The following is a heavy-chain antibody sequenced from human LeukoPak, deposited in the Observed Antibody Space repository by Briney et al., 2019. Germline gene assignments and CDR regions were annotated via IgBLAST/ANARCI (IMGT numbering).Heavy chain of an antibody. D-gene: IGHD6-19*01. J-gene: IGHJ3*02. CDR1: GYTFTSYG. V-gene: IGHV1-18*01. CDR2: ISAYNGNT. Sequence: ASVKVSCKASGYTFTSYGISWVRQAPGQGLEWMGWISAYNGNTNYAQKLQGRVTMTTDTSTSTAYMELSSLRSEDTAVYYCARGSGGGWYRSDAFDIWGQGTMVTVSS. CDR3: ARGSGGGWYRSDAFDI.